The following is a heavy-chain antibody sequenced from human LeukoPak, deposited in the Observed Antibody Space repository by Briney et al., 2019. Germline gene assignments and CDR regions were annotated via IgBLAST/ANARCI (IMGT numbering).Heavy chain of an antibody. CDR3: ARGPKAVAGTVYYHGMDV. J-gene: IGHJ6*02. D-gene: IGHD6-19*01. Sequence: SETLSLTCTVSGGSISSYYWSWIRQPPGKGLEWIGYIYYSGSTNYNPSLKSRVTISVDTSKNQFSLKLSSVTAADTAVYYCARGPKAVAGTVYYHGMDVWGQGITVTVSS. CDR1: GGSISSYY. V-gene: IGHV4-59*01. CDR2: IYYSGST.